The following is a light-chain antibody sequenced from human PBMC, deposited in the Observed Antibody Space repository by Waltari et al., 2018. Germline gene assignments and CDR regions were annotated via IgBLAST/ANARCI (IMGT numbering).Light chain of an antibody. V-gene: IGKV4-1*01. J-gene: IGKJ1*01. Sequence: DIVMTQSPDSLAVSLGERATIHCKSSPSVLYSSNNKNYLAWYQQKPGQPPKLLIYWASTRESGVPDRFSGSGSGTDFTLTISSLQAEDVAVYYCQQYLSTPPTFGQGTKVEIK. CDR2: WAS. CDR1: PSVLYSSNNKNY. CDR3: QQYLSTPPT.